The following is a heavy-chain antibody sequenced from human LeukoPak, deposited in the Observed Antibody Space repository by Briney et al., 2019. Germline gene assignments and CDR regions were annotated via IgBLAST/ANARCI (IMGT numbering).Heavy chain of an antibody. CDR1: GGSISSSSYY. CDR3: AREEEQLFPL. CDR2: IYYSGST. Sequence: SETLSLTCTVSGGSISSSSYYWGWIRQPPGKGLEWIGYIYYSGSTNYNPSLKSRVTISVDTSKNQFSLKLSSVTAADTAVYYCAREEEQLFPLWGQGTLVTVSS. V-gene: IGHV4-61*01. D-gene: IGHD6-6*01. J-gene: IGHJ4*02.